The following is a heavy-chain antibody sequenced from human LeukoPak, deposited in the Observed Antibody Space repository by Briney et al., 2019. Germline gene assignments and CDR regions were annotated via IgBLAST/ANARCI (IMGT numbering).Heavy chain of an antibody. D-gene: IGHD3-10*01. J-gene: IGHJ4*02. CDR2: ISSSSSYI. CDR1: GFTFSSYS. V-gene: IGHV3-21*01. Sequence: PGGSLRLSCAASGFTFSSYSMNWVRQAPWKGLEWVSSISSSSSYIYYADSVKGRFTISRDNARNSLYLQMNSLRAEDTAVYYCAMGWYGVDYWGQGTLVTVSS. CDR3: AMGWYGVDY.